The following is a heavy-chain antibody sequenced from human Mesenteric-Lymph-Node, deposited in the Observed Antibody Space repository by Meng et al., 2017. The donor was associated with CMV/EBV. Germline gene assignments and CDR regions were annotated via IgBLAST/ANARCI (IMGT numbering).Heavy chain of an antibody. D-gene: IGHD3-3*01. J-gene: IGHJ5*02. CDR1: FDDYG. Sequence: FDDYGMTWVRQAPGKGLEWVSGINWNGESTGYADSVKGRFTISRDNAKNSLYLQMNSLRAEDTALYYCARVASPVHYYDFWNGVFDPWGQGTLVTVSS. CDR3: ARVASPVHYYDFWNGVFDP. CDR2: INWNGEST. V-gene: IGHV3-20*03.